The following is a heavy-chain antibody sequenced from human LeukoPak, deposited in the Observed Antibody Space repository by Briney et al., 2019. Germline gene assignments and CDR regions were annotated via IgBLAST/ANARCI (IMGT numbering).Heavy chain of an antibody. Sequence: PSETLSLTCTVSGASISCSSYYWGWIRQPPGKGLEWIGSIYYSGSTYYNPSLKSRLTISVDMSTNQFSLKLSSVTAADTAIYYCARRTIVATIDYWGQGTLVTVSS. CDR3: ARRTIVATIDY. D-gene: IGHD5-12*01. CDR1: GASISCSSYY. J-gene: IGHJ4*02. CDR2: IYYSGST. V-gene: IGHV4-39*01.